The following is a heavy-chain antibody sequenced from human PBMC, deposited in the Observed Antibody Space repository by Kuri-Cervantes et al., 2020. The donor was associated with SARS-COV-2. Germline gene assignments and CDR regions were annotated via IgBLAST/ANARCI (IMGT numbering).Heavy chain of an antibody. CDR2: IYHSGST. CDR3: ASREVAAPD. Sequence: SEPLSLTCAVSGYSISSGYYWGWIRQPPGKGLEWIGSIYHSGSTYYNPSLKSRVTISVDTSKNQFSLKLSSVTAADTAVYYCASREVAAPDWGQGTLVTISS. V-gene: IGHV4-38-2*01. J-gene: IGHJ4*02. CDR1: GYSISSGYY. D-gene: IGHD6-19*01.